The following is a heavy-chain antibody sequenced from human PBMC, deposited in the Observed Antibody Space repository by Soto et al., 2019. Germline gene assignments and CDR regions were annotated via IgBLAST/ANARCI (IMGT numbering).Heavy chain of an antibody. CDR1: GYTLTELS. V-gene: IGHV1-24*01. CDR3: ATGGGYSGYDSGFWFNP. J-gene: IGHJ5*02. CDR2: FDPEDGET. D-gene: IGHD5-12*01. Sequence: ASVKVSCKVSGYTLTELSMHWVRQAPGKGLEWMGGFDPEDGETIYARKFQGRVTMTEDTSTDTAYMELSSLRSEDTAVYYCATGGGYSGYDSGFWFNPWGQGTLVTVSS.